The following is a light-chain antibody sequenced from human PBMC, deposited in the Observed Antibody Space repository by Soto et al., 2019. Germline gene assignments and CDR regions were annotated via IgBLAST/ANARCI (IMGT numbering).Light chain of an antibody. CDR1: QSIPNNN. J-gene: IGKJ1*01. CDR3: QQYHSSPWT. V-gene: IGKV3-20*01. Sequence: EIVLTQSPATLSFSPGESATLSCRASQSIPNNNLAWYQQKPGQDPRLLFYGAFNRASGIPDRVSGSGSVTDFTSHISRVEPVDVAVYSCQQYHSSPWTFGQGTQ. CDR2: GAF.